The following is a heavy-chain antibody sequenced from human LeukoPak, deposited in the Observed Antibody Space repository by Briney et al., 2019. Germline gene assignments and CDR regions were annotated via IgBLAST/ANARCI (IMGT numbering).Heavy chain of an antibody. CDR1: GGSISSYY. V-gene: IGHV4-59*01. D-gene: IGHD4-17*01. CDR2: IYYSGST. Sequence: PSETLSLTCTVSGGSISSYYWSWIRQPPGKGLEWIGYIYYSGSTNYNPSLKSRVTISVDASKNQFSLKLSSVTAADTAVYYCARERRTTVTMSNAFDIWGQGTMVTVSS. J-gene: IGHJ3*02. CDR3: ARERRTTVTMSNAFDI.